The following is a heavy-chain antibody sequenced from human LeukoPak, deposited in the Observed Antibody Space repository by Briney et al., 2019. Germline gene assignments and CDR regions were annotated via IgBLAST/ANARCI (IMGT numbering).Heavy chain of an antibody. V-gene: IGHV1-2*02. CDR1: GYTFTGYY. CDR2: INPNSGGT. CDR3: ARVTYSGSFYFDY. Sequence: GASVKVSCKASGYTFTGYYMHWVRQAPGQGLEWMGWINPNSGGTNHAQKFQGRVTMTRDTSISTAYMELSRLRSDDTAVYYCARVTYSGSFYFDYWGQGTLVTVSS. D-gene: IGHD1-26*01. J-gene: IGHJ4*02.